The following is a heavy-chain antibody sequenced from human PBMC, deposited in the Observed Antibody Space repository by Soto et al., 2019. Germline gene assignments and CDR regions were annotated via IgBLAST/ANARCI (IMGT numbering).Heavy chain of an antibody. CDR1: GDSISSGIYY. J-gene: IGHJ4*01. V-gene: IGHV4-31*03. CDR3: ARDRERGGGYFDY. CDR2: LYYTGST. D-gene: IGHD1-26*01. Sequence: SETLSLTCTVSGDSISSGIYYWSWIRQHPGKGLEWIGYLYYTGSTYYNPSLRSRVTISLDTSRNQFSLNLSSVTATDTAVYYCARDRERGGGYFDYWGHGALVTVSS.